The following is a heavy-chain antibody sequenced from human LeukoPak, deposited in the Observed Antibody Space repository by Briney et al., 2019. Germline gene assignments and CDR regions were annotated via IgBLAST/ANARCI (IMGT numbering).Heavy chain of an antibody. CDR3: AREVGYSYPTFDY. CDR1: GGSFSSYY. D-gene: IGHD5-18*01. J-gene: IGHJ4*02. Sequence: KPSETLSLTCAVYGGSFSSYYWSWIRQPPGKGLEWIGYIYYSGSTNYNPSLKSRVTISVDTSKNQFSLKLSSVTAADTAVYYCAREVGYSYPTFDYWGQGTLVTVSS. CDR2: IYYSGST. V-gene: IGHV4-59*01.